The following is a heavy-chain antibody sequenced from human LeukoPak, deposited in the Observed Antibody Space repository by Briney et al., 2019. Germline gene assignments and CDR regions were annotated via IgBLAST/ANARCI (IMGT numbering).Heavy chain of an antibody. CDR2: INPSGGST. J-gene: IGHJ5*02. CDR1: GYTFTSYY. V-gene: IGHV1-46*01. Sequence: ASVKVSCKASGYTFTSYYMHWVRQAPGQGLEWMGIINPSGGSTSYAQKFQGRVTMTRDMSTSTVYMELSSLRSEDTAVYYCARDNSVEDTAWWFDPWGQGALVTVSS. CDR3: ARDNSVEDTAWWFDP. D-gene: IGHD4-23*01.